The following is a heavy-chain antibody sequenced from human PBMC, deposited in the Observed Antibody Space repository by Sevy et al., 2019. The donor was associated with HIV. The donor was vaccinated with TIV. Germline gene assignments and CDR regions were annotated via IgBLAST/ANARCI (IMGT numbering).Heavy chain of an antibody. CDR3: ARDKYYYVSGSFDY. CDR1: GGIFRSNA. D-gene: IGHD3-10*01. Sequence: SVKVSCKASGGIFRSNAISWVRQAPGQGLEWMGGIIAVFGTTNYAQKFQGRVTVTADEARSTAYMELSSLRSEDTAVYYCARDKYYYVSGSFDYWGQGTQVTVSS. V-gene: IGHV1-69*13. CDR2: IIAVFGTT. J-gene: IGHJ4*01.